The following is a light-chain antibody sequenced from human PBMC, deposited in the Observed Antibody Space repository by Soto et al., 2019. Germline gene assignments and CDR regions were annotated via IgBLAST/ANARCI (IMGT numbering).Light chain of an antibody. CDR2: GAS. V-gene: IGKV3-20*01. J-gene: IGKJ1*01. CDR3: QQHGSSPWM. CDR1: QSVGSNY. Sequence: EIVLTQSPGTLSLSPGERATLSCRASQSVGSNYVAWYQQRPGQTPRLLIYGASTRATGIPDRFSGSGSGTDFTLTISRLEPEDFAVYYCQQHGSSPWMFGQGTKVDIK.